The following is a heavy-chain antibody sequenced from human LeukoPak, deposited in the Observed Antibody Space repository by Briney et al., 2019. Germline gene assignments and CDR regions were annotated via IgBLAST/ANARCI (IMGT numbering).Heavy chain of an antibody. J-gene: IGHJ5*02. CDR3: ARVDGDWFDP. CDR1: GGSISSSSYY. V-gene: IGHV4-39*06. CDR2: IYYSGST. Sequence: SETLSLTCTVSGGSISSSSYYWGWIRQPPGKGLEWIGSIYYSGSTYYNPSLKSRVTISVDTSKNQFPLKLSSVTAADTAVYYCARVDGDWFDPWGQGTLVTVSS. D-gene: IGHD3-10*01.